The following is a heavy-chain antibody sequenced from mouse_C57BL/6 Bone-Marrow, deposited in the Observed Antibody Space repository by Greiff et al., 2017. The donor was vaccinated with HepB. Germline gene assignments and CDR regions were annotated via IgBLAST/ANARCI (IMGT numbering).Heavy chain of an antibody. Sequence: LVEPGDSVKISCKASGYSFTGYFMNWVMQSHGKSLEWIGRINPYNGDTFYNQKFKGKATLTVDKSSSTAHMELRSLTSEDSAVYYCGYGNFAYWGQGTLVTVSA. J-gene: IGHJ3*01. V-gene: IGHV1-20*01. CDR1: GYSFTGYF. CDR3: GYGNFAY. CDR2: INPYNGDT. D-gene: IGHD2-1*01.